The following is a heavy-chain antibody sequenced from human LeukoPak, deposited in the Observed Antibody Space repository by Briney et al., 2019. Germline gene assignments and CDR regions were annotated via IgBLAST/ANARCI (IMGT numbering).Heavy chain of an antibody. Sequence: GGSLGLSCAASGFTFDDYAMHWVRQAPGKGLEWVSGISWNSGSIGYADSVKGRFTISRDNAKNSLYLQMNSLRAEDTALYYCAKGVVITSPFDYWGQGTLVTVSS. CDR3: AKGVVITSPFDY. CDR2: ISWNSGSI. D-gene: IGHD3-3*01. CDR1: GFTFDDYA. V-gene: IGHV3-9*01. J-gene: IGHJ4*02.